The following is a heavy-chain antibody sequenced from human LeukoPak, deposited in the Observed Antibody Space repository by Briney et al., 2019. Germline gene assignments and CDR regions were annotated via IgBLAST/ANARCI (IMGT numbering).Heavy chain of an antibody. CDR1: GFTFSNYW. Sequence: GGSLRLSCAASGFTFSNYWMHWVRQVPGQGLVWVSQIDNDGSRTNYADSVKGRFTISRDNAKSTLYLQMNSLRAEDTAVYYCASGIPAFWGQGILVTVSS. D-gene: IGHD1-1*01. CDR2: IDNDGSRT. V-gene: IGHV3-74*01. J-gene: IGHJ1*01. CDR3: ASGIPAF.